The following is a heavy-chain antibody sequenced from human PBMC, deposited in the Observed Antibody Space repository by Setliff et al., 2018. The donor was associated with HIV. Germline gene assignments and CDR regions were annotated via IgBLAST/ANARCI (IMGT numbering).Heavy chain of an antibody. D-gene: IGHD6-13*01. CDR2: IYTSGST. V-gene: IGHV4-61*02. CDR1: GGSISSGSYY. CDR3: ARIGSGWSVGWFDP. Sequence: SETLSLTCTVSGGSISSGSYYWSWIRQPAGKGLEWIGRIYTSGSTNYNPSLKSRVTISVETSKNQFSRKLSSVTAADTAVYYCARIGSGWSVGWFDPWGQGTLVTVSS. J-gene: IGHJ5*02.